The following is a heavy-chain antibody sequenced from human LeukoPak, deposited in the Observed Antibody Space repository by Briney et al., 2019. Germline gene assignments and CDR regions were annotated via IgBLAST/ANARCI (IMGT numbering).Heavy chain of an antibody. Sequence: SGGSLRLSCAASGFTFSSYGMHWVRQAPGKGLEWVANIKQDGSEKYYVDSVKGRFTISRDNAKNSLYLQMNSLRAEDTAVYYCARDADGAAWGQGTLVTVSS. CDR1: GFTFSSYG. CDR3: ARDADGAA. J-gene: IGHJ5*02. V-gene: IGHV3-7*01. CDR2: IKQDGSEK. D-gene: IGHD4-17*01.